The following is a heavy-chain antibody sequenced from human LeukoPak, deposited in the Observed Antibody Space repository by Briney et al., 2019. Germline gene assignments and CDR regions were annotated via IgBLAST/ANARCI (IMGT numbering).Heavy chain of an antibody. D-gene: IGHD2-2*01. CDR3: ARGSSTVPAAISYYYYMDV. CDR1: GGTFSSYA. Sequence: GASVKVSCKASGGTFSSYAISWVRQAPGQGLEWMGGIIPIFGTANYAQKFQGRVTITTDESTSTAYMELSSLRSEDTAVYYCARGSSTVPAAISYYYYMDVWGKGTTVTVSS. CDR2: IIPIFGTA. V-gene: IGHV1-69*05. J-gene: IGHJ6*03.